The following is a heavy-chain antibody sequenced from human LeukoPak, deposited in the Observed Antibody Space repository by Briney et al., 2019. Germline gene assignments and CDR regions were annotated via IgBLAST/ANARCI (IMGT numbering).Heavy chain of an antibody. CDR3: ARAARHIVATMIFDY. J-gene: IGHJ4*02. D-gene: IGHD5-12*01. CDR2: IIPIFGTA. Sequence: ASVKVSCKVSGGTFSSYAISWVRQAPGQGLEWMGGIIPIFGTANYAQKFQGRVTITADESTSTAYMELSSLRSEDTAVYYCARAARHIVATMIFDYWGQGTLVTVSS. CDR1: GGTFSSYA. V-gene: IGHV1-69*13.